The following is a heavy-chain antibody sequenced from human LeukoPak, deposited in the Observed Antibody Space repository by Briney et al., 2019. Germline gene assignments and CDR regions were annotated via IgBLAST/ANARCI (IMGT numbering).Heavy chain of an antibody. J-gene: IGHJ5*02. Sequence: PSQTLSLTCTVSGGSIKGGGYYWSWIRQHPGKGLEWIGYIYYTGSTHYNASLKSRVTISVDTSKNQFSLKLSSVTAADTALYYCARGYFDLNWFDPWGQGTLVIVSS. D-gene: IGHD1-26*01. V-gene: IGHV4-31*03. CDR2: IYYTGST. CDR3: ARGYFDLNWFDP. CDR1: GGSIKGGGYY.